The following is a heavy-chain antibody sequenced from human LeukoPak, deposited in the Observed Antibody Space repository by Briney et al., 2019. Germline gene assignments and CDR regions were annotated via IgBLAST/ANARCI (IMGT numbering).Heavy chain of an antibody. CDR1: GYSISSGYY. Sequence: SETLPLTCAVSGYSISSGYYWGWIRQPPGKGLEWIGSIYHSGSTYYNPSLKSRVTLSVDTSKNQFSLKLSSVTAADTAVYYCARGDTVPYYYYMDVWGKGTTVTVSS. J-gene: IGHJ6*03. V-gene: IGHV4-38-2*01. CDR3: ARGDTVPYYYYMDV. CDR2: IYHSGST.